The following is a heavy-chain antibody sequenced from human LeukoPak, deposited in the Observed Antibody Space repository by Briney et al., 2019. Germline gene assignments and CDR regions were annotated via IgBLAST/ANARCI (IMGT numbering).Heavy chain of an antibody. CDR3: ARVSEEDCTNGVCYYFNY. J-gene: IGHJ4*02. D-gene: IGHD2-8*01. CDR2: IYDSGST. V-gene: IGHV4-30-2*01. CDR1: GGSISSGGYS. Sequence: PSQSLSLACAVSGGSISSGGYSWSWIRQPPGKGLEWIGYIYDSGSTYYNPSLKSRVTISVDRSKNQFSLKLSSVTAADTAVYYCARVSEEDCTNGVCYYFNYWGQGTLVTVSS.